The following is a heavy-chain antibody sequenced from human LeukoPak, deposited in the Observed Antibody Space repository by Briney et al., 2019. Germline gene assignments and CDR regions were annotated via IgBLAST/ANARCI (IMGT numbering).Heavy chain of an antibody. D-gene: IGHD3-10*01. V-gene: IGHV1-46*01. Sequence: ASVKVSCKASGYTFTSYYMHWVRQAPGQGLEWMGRINPSGGSTSYAQKFQGRVTMTRDSSTSTVYMELCSLRSGDTAVYYCARDMGYYGSGSYQSLDYFDYWGQGNLVTVSS. CDR1: GYTFTSYY. CDR3: ARDMGYYGSGSYQSLDYFDY. CDR2: INPSGGST. J-gene: IGHJ4*02.